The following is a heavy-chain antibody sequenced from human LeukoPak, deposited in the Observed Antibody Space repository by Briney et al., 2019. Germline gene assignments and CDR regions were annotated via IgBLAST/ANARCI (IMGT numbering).Heavy chain of an antibody. J-gene: IGHJ3*02. CDR3: AKDGFLLWRGAFDI. CDR2: ISAYNDNT. V-gene: IGHV1-18*01. Sequence: ASVKVSCKASGYSFVSYGISWVRQAPGQGLEWMGWISAYNDNTHYAQKLQGRVTMTTDTSTSTAYMELRSLRSDDTAVYYCAKDGFLLWRGAFDIWGQGTMVTVSS. CDR1: GYSFVSYG. D-gene: IGHD2-21*01.